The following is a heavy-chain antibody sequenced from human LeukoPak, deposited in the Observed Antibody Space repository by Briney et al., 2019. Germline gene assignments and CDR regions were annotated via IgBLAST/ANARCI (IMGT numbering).Heavy chain of an antibody. CDR3: ARGHPSAEPPDY. Sequence: ASVKVSCKASGYTFTDYYIHRVRQVPGQGLEYMGWINPNTGGASYAQRFRDRVTMSVDTSITTVYMELSRLTGDDTAVYYCARGHPSAEPPDYWGQGDLVTVSS. CDR2: INPNTGGA. J-gene: IGHJ4*02. CDR1: GYTFTDYY. V-gene: IGHV1-2*02. D-gene: IGHD1-14*01.